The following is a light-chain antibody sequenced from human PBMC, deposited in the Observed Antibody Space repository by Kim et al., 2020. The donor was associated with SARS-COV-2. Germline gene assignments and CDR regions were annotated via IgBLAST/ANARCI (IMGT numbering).Light chain of an antibody. CDR3: QKYNSAPLT. Sequence: PSIGDRVTFTCQASQGISNYLAWYQQKPGKVPKLLIYAASALQSGVPSRFSGSGSGTDFTLTISSLQPEDVATYYCQKYNSAPLTFGQGTRLEIK. CDR1: QGISNY. J-gene: IGKJ5*01. V-gene: IGKV1-27*01. CDR2: AAS.